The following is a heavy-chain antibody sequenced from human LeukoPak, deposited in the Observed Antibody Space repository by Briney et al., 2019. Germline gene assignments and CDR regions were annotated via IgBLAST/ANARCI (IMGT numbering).Heavy chain of an antibody. CDR1: GYTFTSYG. CDR2: ISAYNGNT. D-gene: IGHD2-15*01. J-gene: IGHJ6*02. CDR3: AGVGGCSGGSCYNAMDV. V-gene: IGHV1-18*01. Sequence: ASVKVSCKASGYTFTSYGISWVRQAPGQGLEWMGWISAYNGNTNYAQKLQGRVTMTTDTSTSTAYMELRSLRSADTAVYYCAGVGGCSGGSCYNAMDVWGQGTTVTVSS.